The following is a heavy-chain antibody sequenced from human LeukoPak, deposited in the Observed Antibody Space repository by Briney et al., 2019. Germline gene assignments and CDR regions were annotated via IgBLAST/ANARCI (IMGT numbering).Heavy chain of an antibody. D-gene: IGHD3-16*02. CDR2: ISSSSSYI. Sequence: GGSLRLSCAASGFTSSSYSMNWVRQAQGKGLEWVSSISSSSSYIYYADSVRGRFTISRDNAKNSLYLQMNSLRAEDTAVYYCARGRIMITFGGVIVIPRYDYWGQGTLATVSS. CDR1: GFTSSSYS. J-gene: IGHJ4*02. CDR3: ARGRIMITFGGVIVIPRYDY. V-gene: IGHV3-21*01.